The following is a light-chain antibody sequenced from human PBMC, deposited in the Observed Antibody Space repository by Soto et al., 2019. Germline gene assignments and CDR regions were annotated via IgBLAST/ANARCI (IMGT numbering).Light chain of an antibody. CDR1: SSNIERNT. J-gene: IGLJ1*01. Sequence: QSALTQPPSASGTPGQRVTISCSGSSSNIERNTVNWYQQLPGAAPKLLIYGTNHRPSGVPDRFSGSKSGTSGSLAISGLQSEDEAVYFFPPWDDSLHAQCVFGTGTKVTGL. CDR3: PPWDDSLHAQCV. CDR2: GTN. V-gene: IGLV1-44*01.